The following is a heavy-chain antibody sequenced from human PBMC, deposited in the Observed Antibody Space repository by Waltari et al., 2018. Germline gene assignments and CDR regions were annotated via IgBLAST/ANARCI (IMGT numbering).Heavy chain of an antibody. V-gene: IGHV3-74*01. J-gene: IGHJ6*02. CDR3: VRDRGMDA. CDR2: STSDGSNT. Sequence: EVQLVDSGGGLVQPGGSLRLSFAASGFPFSRYLMYWVRQAPGTGLAWVSHSTSDGSNTGNADSVKGRFTISRDNAKNTLYMEMNSLRDEDTAVYYCVRDRGMDAWGQGTTVTVSS. CDR1: GFPFSRYL.